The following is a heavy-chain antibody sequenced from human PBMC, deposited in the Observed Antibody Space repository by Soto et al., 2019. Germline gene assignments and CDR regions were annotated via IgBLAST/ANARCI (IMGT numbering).Heavy chain of an antibody. CDR2: IIPIFGTA. V-gene: IGHV1-69*13. J-gene: IGHJ6*02. Sequence: SVKVSCKASGGTFSSYAISWVRQAPGQGLEWMGGIIPIFGTANYAQKFQGRVTITADESTSTAYMELSSLRSEDTAVYYCARVSGVYYDILTGYQDVWGQGPTVTVSS. CDR3: ARVSGVYYDILTGYQDV. D-gene: IGHD3-9*01. CDR1: GGTFSSYA.